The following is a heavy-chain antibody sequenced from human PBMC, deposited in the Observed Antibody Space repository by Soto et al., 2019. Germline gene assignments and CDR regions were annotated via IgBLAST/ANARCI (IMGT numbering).Heavy chain of an antibody. CDR1: VFTFDDFA. J-gene: IGHJ6*02. CDR3: AKGATVTTHYQYYGMDV. CDR2: VNWDGDTT. V-gene: IGHV3-43D*04. Sequence: WWSLRLSCSASVFTFDDFAMCWVRQVPGKGLEWISLVNWDGDTTFYADSVKGRFIISRDNSKNSVYLQMNSLRSEDSAMYYCAKGATVTTHYQYYGMDVWGQGTTVTVSS. D-gene: IGHD4-17*01.